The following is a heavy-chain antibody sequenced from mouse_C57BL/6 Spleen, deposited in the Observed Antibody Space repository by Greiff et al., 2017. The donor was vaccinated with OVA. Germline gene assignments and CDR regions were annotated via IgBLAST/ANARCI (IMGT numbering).Heavy chain of an antibody. CDR1: GFTFSDYY. CDR3: ARHGNYGYFDV. V-gene: IGHV5-12*01. D-gene: IGHD6-1*01. CDR2: ISNGGGST. Sequence: EVKLVESGGGLVQPGGSLKLSCAASGFTFSDYYMYWVRQTPEKRLEWVAYISNGGGSTYYPDTVKGRFTISSDNATNTLYLQMSRLKTEDTAMYYCARHGNYGYFDVWGTGTTVTVSS. J-gene: IGHJ1*03.